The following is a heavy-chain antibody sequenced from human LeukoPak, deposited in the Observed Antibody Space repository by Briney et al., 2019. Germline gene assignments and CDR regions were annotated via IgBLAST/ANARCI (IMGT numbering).Heavy chain of an antibody. V-gene: IGHV3-11*01. CDR2: IRTSATNM. CDR1: GFTFSDYY. D-gene: IGHD2-21*02. Sequence: GGSLRLSCAASGFTFSDYYMSWIRQAPGKGLEWVSSIRTSATNMYYADSVKGRFTISRDNAKNSVYLQMNSLRAEDTAVYYCARDPICGGDCYSDSWGQGALVTVSS. J-gene: IGHJ4*02. CDR3: ARDPICGGDCYSDS.